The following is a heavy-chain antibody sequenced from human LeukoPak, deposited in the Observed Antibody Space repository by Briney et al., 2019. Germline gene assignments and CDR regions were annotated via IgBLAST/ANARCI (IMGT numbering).Heavy chain of an antibody. CDR3: ATEQEGRRAVFDH. D-gene: IGHD1/OR15-1a*01. CDR2: IWYDGNEK. Sequence: GGSLRLSCAASGFTFSTYGMHWVRQAPGKGLDWVAFIWYDGNEKHYADSAKGRFTISRDNSQNTLYLHMSSLRAEDTAISYCATEQEGRRAVFDHWGQGTLVTVSS. J-gene: IGHJ4*02. CDR1: GFTFSTYG. V-gene: IGHV3-30*02.